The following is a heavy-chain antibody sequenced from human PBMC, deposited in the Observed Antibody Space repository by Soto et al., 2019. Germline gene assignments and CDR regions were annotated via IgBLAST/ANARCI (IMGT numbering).Heavy chain of an antibody. CDR1: GDAFGTYS. V-gene: IGHV1-69*06. J-gene: IGHJ5*02. Sequence: QVPLVQYGAAVKQPGSSVKVSCEASGDAFGTYSISWVRQAPGQGLEWMGGILPMVGSTNYGQKFQGRVTITADKSTSTVYMELSDMRFEYTAVYYCARDPVTMVGGIIMSWFDPWCHGTLVTVSS. CDR2: ILPMVGST. CDR3: ARDPVTMVGGIIMSWFDP. D-gene: IGHD3-10*01.